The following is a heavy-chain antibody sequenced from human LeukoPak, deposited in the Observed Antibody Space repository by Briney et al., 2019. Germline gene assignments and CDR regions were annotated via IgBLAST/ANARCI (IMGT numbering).Heavy chain of an antibody. J-gene: IGHJ4*02. D-gene: IGHD6-13*01. CDR3: ARSTGIAAAGTSFVY. Sequence: GGSLRLSCAASGFTFGAYTINWVRQAPGKGLEWVSCIFSRSESILYADSVKGRFTISRDNAKNSLYLQMNSLRAEDTAVYYCARSTGIAAAGTSFVYWGQGTLVTVSS. V-gene: IGHV3-21*01. CDR2: IFSRSESI. CDR1: GFTFGAYT.